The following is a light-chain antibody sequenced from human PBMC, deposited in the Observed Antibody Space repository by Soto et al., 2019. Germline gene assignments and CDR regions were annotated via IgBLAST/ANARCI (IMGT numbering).Light chain of an antibody. Sequence: EIGMTQSPATLSVSPGERATLSCRASQSVSSNLAWYQQKPGQAPRLLIYGASTRATGIPARFSASGSGTEFTLTISSLQSEDFAVCYCQQYINWPPRYTFGQGTKLEIK. CDR1: QSVSSN. CDR3: QQYINWPPRYT. J-gene: IGKJ2*01. CDR2: GAS. V-gene: IGKV3-15*01.